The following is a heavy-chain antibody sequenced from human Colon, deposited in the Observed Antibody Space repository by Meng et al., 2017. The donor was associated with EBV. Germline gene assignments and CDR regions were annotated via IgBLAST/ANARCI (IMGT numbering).Heavy chain of an antibody. Sequence: QVQLQESGPGLGKPLGTLSFTVGVSGVSISSNIRWTWVRQPPGKGLEWIGDIDDSGSTNYNPSLNSRISISLDKSKNHFSLKVNSVTAADTAVYYCARGKQDAWELLAYWGQGALVTVSS. D-gene: IGHD1-26*01. CDR3: ARGKQDAWELLAY. J-gene: IGHJ4*02. CDR1: GVSISSNIR. V-gene: IGHV4-4*02. CDR2: IDDSGST.